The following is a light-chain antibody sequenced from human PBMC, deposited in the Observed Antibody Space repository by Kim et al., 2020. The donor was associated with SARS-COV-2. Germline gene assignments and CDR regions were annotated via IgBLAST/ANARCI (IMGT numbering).Light chain of an antibody. CDR2: GAS. CDR1: QSIRSN. V-gene: IGKV3-15*01. Sequence: SLSPGESATPSCRASQSIRSNVAWYQQKPGQVPMLLIDGASTRATDIPARFSGSGSGTEFSPTISSLQSEDVAVYYCQHRSTWITFGQGTRLEIK. CDR3: QHRSTWIT. J-gene: IGKJ5*01.